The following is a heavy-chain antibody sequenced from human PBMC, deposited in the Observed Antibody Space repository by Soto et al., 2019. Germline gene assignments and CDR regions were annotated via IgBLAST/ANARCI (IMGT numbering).Heavy chain of an antibody. CDR3: AQEKTIRGPPAS. CDR2: IIPFFDEV. D-gene: IGHD3-10*01. V-gene: IGHV1-69*01. CDR1: GGTSSRPA. J-gene: IGHJ4*02. Sequence: QVQLVQSGAEVKKPGSSVKVSCTVIGGTSSRPAVSWVRQAPGQGLEWIGAIIPFFDEVRYQEKFQGRLTITAGESTNTTYMQLSSLRAEDTAVYYCAQEKTIRGPPASWGQGTLVTVSS.